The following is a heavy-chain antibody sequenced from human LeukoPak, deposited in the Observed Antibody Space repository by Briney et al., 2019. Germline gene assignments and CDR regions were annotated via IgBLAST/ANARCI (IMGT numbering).Heavy chain of an antibody. CDR2: SHYSGST. J-gene: IGHJ4*02. V-gene: IGHV4-39*01. CDR1: GDSIRSSRYH. D-gene: IGHD4-23*01. Sequence: ETLSLTCTVSGDSIRSSRYHWAWIRQPPGKGLEWIGSSHYSGSTYYNPSLKSRVTISVDTPKNQLSLKLNSATSSDTAVYFCARRDYGGLLDYWGQGTLVTVPS. CDR3: ARRDYGGLLDY.